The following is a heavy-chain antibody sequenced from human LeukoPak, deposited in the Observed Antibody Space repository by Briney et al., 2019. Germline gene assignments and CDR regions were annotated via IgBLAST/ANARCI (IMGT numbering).Heavy chain of an antibody. CDR2: INPNGGGT. Sequence: GASVKVSCKASGYTFNAYYIYWVRQAPGQGLEWMGWINPNGGGTNYAQNFQGRVTMTRDTSISTAYMELTRLTSDDTALYYCARDPSCTTTTCYRGNNWFDPWGQGTLVTVSS. CDR1: GYTFNAYY. J-gene: IGHJ5*02. D-gene: IGHD2-2*01. V-gene: IGHV1-2*02. CDR3: ARDPSCTTTTCYRGNNWFDP.